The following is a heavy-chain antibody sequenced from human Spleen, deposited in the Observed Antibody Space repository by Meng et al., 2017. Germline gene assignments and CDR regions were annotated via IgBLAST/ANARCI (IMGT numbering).Heavy chain of an antibody. Sequence: GESLKISCAGSGFTFSGAAMHWVRQASGKGLEWVGQIRSKTHNYATTYGTPVKGRFTISRDDSRNTAYLQMNSLKIEDTALYYCWGAGAVGTDAFDIWGHGTMVTVSS. CDR1: GFTFSGAA. V-gene: IGHV3-73*01. CDR2: IRSKTHNYAT. CDR3: WGAGAVGTDAFDI. D-gene: IGHD6-19*01. J-gene: IGHJ3*02.